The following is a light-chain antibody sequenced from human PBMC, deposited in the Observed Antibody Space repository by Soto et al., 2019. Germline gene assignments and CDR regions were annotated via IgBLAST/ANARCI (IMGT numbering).Light chain of an antibody. CDR3: CSYAGRNTLV. Sequence: QSVLTQPASVSGSPGQSITISCTGTSSDIGTYNLVSWYQQHPGRAPKVLIYEGSRRPSGVSGRFSGSKSGNTASLTISGLRAEDDADYYCCSYAGRNTLVFGGGTKVTVL. V-gene: IGLV2-23*01. CDR2: EGS. J-gene: IGLJ2*01. CDR1: SSDIGTYNL.